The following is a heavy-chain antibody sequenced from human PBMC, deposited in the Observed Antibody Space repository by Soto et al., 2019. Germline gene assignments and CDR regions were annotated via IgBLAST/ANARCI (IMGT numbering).Heavy chain of an antibody. CDR1: GFTFSNAW. CDR2: IKSKTDGGTT. J-gene: IGHJ6*03. CDR3: TTNPRPYDLVWGWGNGSMDV. Sequence: GGSLRLSCAASGFTFSNAWMSWVRQAPGKGLEWVGRIKSKTDGGTTDYAAPVKGRFTISRDDSKNTLYLQMNSLKTEDTAVYYCTTNPRPYDLVWGWGNGSMDVWGKGTTVTVSS. V-gene: IGHV3-15*01. D-gene: IGHD3-3*01.